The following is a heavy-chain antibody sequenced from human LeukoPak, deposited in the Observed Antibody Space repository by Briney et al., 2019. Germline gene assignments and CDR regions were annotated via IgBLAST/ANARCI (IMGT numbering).Heavy chain of an antibody. CDR2: IKKDGSEK. J-gene: IGHJ4*02. Sequence: GGSLRLSCTASGFIFRGSWMAWIRQAPGKGLEWVAIIKKDGSEKYYVDSMKGRFTISRDNAKNSPFLQMNSLRAEDTAIYYCTTDTWYSAGHWGQGTLITVSS. D-gene: IGHD2-15*01. V-gene: IGHV3-7*03. CDR1: GFIFRGSW. CDR3: TTDTWYSAGH.